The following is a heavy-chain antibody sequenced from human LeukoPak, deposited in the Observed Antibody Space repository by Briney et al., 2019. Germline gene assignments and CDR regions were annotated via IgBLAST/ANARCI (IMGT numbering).Heavy chain of an antibody. CDR3: ATDIAAAGPNAFDY. D-gene: IGHD6-13*01. CDR2: ISAYNGNT. J-gene: IGHJ4*02. Sequence: ASVKVSCKAPGYTFTSYGISWVRQAPGQGLEWMGWISAYNGNTNYAQKLQGRVTMTIDTSTSTAYMELRSLRSDDTAVYYCATDIAAAGPNAFDYWGQGTLVTVSS. CDR1: GYTFTSYG. V-gene: IGHV1-18*01.